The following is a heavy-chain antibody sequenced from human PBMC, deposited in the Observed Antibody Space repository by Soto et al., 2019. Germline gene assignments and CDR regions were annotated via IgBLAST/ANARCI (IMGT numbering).Heavy chain of an antibody. CDR2: ISAYNGNT. CDR1: GYTFTSYA. D-gene: IGHD6-19*01. V-gene: IGHV1-18*04. Sequence: QVQLVQSGAEVKKPGASVKVSCKASGYTFTSYAINWVRQAPAQGLEWMGWISAYNGNTNYAQNLQGRVTMSTDTSTSTAYMELRSLRSDDTAVYYCARGERYSSGWYGGYWGQGTLVTVSS. CDR3: ARGERYSSGWYGGY. J-gene: IGHJ4*02.